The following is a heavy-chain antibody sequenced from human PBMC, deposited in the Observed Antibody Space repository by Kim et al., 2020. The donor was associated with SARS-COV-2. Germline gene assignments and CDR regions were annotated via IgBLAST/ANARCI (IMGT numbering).Heavy chain of an antibody. Sequence: SETLSLTCTVSGGSISSYYWSWIRQPPGKGLEWIGYIYYSGSTNYNPSLKSRVTISVDTSKNQFSLKLSSLTAADTAVYYCARDHGTTGTTRVNENDAFDIWGQGTMVTVSS. CDR1: GGSISSYY. V-gene: IGHV4-59*01. D-gene: IGHD1-1*01. CDR3: ARDHGTTGTTRVNENDAFDI. J-gene: IGHJ3*02. CDR2: IYYSGST.